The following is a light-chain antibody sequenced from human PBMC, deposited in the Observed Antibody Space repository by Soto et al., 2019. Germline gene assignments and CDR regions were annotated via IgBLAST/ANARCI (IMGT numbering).Light chain of an antibody. J-gene: IGLJ3*02. CDR1: SGSVSTSYY. CDR2: STN. V-gene: IGLV8-61*01. CDR3: AMYMGSGIWV. Sequence: QAVVTQEPSFSVSPGRTVTLTCGLSSGSVSTSYYPSWYQQTPGQAPRTLIYSTNTRSSGVPDRFSGSILGNKAAFTITGAQADDEADYYCAMYMGSGIWVFGGGTTLTVL.